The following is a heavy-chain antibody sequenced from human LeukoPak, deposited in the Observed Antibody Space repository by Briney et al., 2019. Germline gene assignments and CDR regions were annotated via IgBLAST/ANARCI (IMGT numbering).Heavy chain of an antibody. CDR1: GFTFSDYY. CDR3: ARVQYYDSNPLDI. CDR2: ISSSGSTI. D-gene: IGHD3-22*01. Sequence: GGSLRLSCAASGFTFSDYYMSWIRQAPGKGLEWVSYISSSGSTIYYADSVKGRFTISRDSAKNSLYLQMNSLRAEDTAVYYCARVQYYDSNPLDIWGQGTMVTVSS. J-gene: IGHJ3*02. V-gene: IGHV3-11*01.